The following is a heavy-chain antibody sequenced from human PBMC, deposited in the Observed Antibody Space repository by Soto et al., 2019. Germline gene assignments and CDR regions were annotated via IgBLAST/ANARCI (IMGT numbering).Heavy chain of an antibody. CDR3: AREVGGYSYGSNWFDP. V-gene: IGHV4-59*01. J-gene: IGHJ5*02. D-gene: IGHD5-18*01. CDR2: IYYSGST. Sequence: SETLSLTCTVSGGSISSYYLSWIRQPPGKGLEWIGYIYYSGSTNYNPSLKSRVTISVDTSKNQFSLKLSSVTAADTAVYYCAREVGGYSYGSNWFDPWGQGTLVTVSS. CDR1: GGSISSYY.